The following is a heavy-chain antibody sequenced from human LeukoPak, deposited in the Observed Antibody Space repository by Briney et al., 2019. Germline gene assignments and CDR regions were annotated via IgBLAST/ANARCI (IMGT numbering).Heavy chain of an antibody. CDR3: ARGQQLGDY. J-gene: IGHJ4*02. CDR1: GGSISSGGYY. D-gene: IGHD6-13*01. V-gene: IGHV4-31*03. CDR2: ISYSGST. Sequence: PSQTLSLTCTVSGGSISSGGYYWNWIRQHPGEGLEWVGYISYSGSTYYNPSLKSRLTISVDTSKSQFSLRLSAVTAADTAVYYCARGQQLGDYWGQGTLVTVSS.